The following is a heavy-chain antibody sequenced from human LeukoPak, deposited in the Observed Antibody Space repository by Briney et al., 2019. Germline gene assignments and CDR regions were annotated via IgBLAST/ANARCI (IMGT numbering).Heavy chain of an antibody. V-gene: IGHV3-48*04. J-gene: IGHJ4*02. CDR3: ARGHNYAFDN. D-gene: IGHD5-18*01. CDR2: IRVDSGNT. Sequence: GGSLRLSCTASGFPFIEYSMNWVRQAPGKGLEWVSYIRVDSGNTKYADSVRGRFTISADSTQNSLYLQMDSLRVEDTAVYYCARGHNYAFDNWGQGTLVSVAS. CDR1: GFPFIEYS.